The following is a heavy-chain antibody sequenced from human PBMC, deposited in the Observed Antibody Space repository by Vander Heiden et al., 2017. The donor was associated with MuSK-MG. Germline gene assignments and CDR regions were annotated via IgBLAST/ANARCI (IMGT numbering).Heavy chain of an antibody. V-gene: IGHV3-11*01. Sequence: QVQLVASGGGLVKPGGSLRRSRAASGFTFSDQYLNWVRQAPGKGLEWVSYISSSGSTIYYADSVKGRFTISRDNAKNSLYLQMNSLRAEDTAVYYCAREGAVVVAATAVDPWGQGTLVTVSS. CDR2: ISSSGSTI. CDR1: GFTFSDQY. CDR3: AREGAVVVAATAVDP. D-gene: IGHD2-15*01. J-gene: IGHJ5*02.